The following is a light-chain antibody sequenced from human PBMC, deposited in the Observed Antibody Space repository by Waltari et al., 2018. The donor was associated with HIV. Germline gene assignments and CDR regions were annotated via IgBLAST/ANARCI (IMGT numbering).Light chain of an antibody. Sequence: EIVLTQSPATLSLSPGERATLSCRAGQRVSSYLACYQQKPGQAPRLLIYDASNKATGIPARFSGSGSGTDFTLTISSLEPEDFAVYYCQQRSNWPPGITFGGGTKVEIK. CDR3: QQRSNWPPGIT. CDR1: QRVSSY. V-gene: IGKV3-11*01. CDR2: DAS. J-gene: IGKJ4*01.